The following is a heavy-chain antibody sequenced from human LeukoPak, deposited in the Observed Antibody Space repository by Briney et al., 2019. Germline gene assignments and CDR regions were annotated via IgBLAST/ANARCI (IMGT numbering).Heavy chain of an antibody. J-gene: IGHJ6*03. Sequence: GGSLRLSCAASGFTVSSNYMTWVRQAPGKGLEWVSVLYTSGATYYADSVGGRFTISRDNSKNTLYLQMNSLRAEDTAVYYCARRPITPDYYYMDVWGKGTTVTVSS. CDR1: GFTVSSNY. CDR3: ARRPITPDYYYMDV. CDR2: LYTSGAT. V-gene: IGHV3-53*01. D-gene: IGHD4-23*01.